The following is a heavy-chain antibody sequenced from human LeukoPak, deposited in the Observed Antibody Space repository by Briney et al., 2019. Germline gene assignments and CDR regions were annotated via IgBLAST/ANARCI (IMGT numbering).Heavy chain of an antibody. J-gene: IGHJ4*02. CDR1: GGSISSYY. CDR2: IYTSGST. D-gene: IGHD3-22*01. Sequence: SETLSLTCTVSGGSISSYYWSWIRQPAGKGLVWIGRIYTSGSTNYNPSLKSRVTMSVDTSKNQFSLKLSSVTAADTAVYYCAREGLAYDSSGYYFHFDYWGQGTLVTVSS. V-gene: IGHV4-4*07. CDR3: AREGLAYDSSGYYFHFDY.